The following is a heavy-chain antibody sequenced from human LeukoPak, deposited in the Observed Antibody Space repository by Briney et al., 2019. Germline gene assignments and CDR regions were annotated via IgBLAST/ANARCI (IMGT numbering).Heavy chain of an antibody. CDR2: TNNTDAGGAT. Sequence: AGYLRFSGAGSGFSVNEEWVSWVRQAPGIELKGIGNTNNTDAGGATDYVAPVKGRFSISRDDSKNTVYLQMTNLKTEDTAGYYCTARSWIQLLLGSDYWGQGTLVTVSS. J-gene: IGHJ4*02. V-gene: IGHV3-15*01. CDR1: GFSVNEEW. D-gene: IGHD5-18*01. CDR3: TARSWIQLLLGSDY.